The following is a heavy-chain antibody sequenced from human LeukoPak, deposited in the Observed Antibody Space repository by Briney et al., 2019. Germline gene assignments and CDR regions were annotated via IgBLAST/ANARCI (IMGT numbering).Heavy chain of an antibody. V-gene: IGHV3-48*03. CDR1: GFTFSSYE. CDR3: ARESFTFGGVIAPDFDY. D-gene: IGHD3-16*02. J-gene: IGHJ4*02. CDR2: ISSSGSTI. Sequence: GGALRLSCAASGFTFSSYEMNWVRQAPGEGVEWGSYISSSGSTIYYADSVKGRFTISRDNAKNSLSLQMNSLRAEDTAVYYCARESFTFGGVIAPDFDYWGQGTLVTVSS.